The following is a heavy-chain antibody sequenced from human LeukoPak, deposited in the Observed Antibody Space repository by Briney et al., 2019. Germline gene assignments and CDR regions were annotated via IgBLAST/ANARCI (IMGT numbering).Heavy chain of an antibody. D-gene: IGHD5-24*01. CDR3: ARDRYGDGFAHFDY. Sequence: ASVRVSCKASGYTFTNYAMHWVRQAPGQGLEWMGWITPGGGTNYPQNFRGRVAITWDTSITTAYMDLSRLTSDDTAVYYCARDRYGDGFAHFDYWGQGVLVTVSS. CDR1: GYTFTNYA. CDR2: ITPGGGT. V-gene: IGHV1-2*02. J-gene: IGHJ4*02.